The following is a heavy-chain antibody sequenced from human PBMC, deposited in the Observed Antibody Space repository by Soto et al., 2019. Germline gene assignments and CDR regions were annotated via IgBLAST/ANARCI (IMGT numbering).Heavy chain of an antibody. J-gene: IGHJ4*02. CDR2: VYYNGDT. Sequence: QVQLQESGPGLVKPSETLSLTCTVSGGSISTYYWSWIRQPPGKRLEWIGYVYYNGDTNYNPSHKSRVTISVDTSKNQFSLKLTSVTAADTALYYCARESFGGLSGYDWGALDYWGQGALVTVSS. CDR3: ARESFGGLSGYDWGALDY. D-gene: IGHD5-12*01. V-gene: IGHV4-59*01. CDR1: GGSISTYY.